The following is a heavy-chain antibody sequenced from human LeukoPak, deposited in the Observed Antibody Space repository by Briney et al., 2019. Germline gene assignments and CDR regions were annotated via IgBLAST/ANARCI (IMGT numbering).Heavy chain of an antibody. CDR2: NSGKGGST. D-gene: IGHD5-12*01. CDR3: GRGSGYSGYGRVSDASDV. V-gene: IGHV3-23*01. Sequence: GGSLILSCASPGFTFSSYAMSSGRQAPGRGLEWVSANSGKGGSTYYADSVKGRFTIHRHNSKNTVYQEMNSLRVEETAVYYCGRGSGYSGYGRVSDASDVWGQGTMVTVSS. J-gene: IGHJ3*01. CDR1: GFTFSSYA.